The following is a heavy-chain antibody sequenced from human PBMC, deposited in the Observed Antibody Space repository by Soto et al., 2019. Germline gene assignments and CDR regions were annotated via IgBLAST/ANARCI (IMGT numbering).Heavy chain of an antibody. CDR1: GYTLTELS. D-gene: IGHD6-13*01. CDR3: ATDLGIAAAGWVRWFDP. J-gene: IGHJ5*02. V-gene: IGHV1-24*01. CDR2: FDPEDGET. Sequence: GASVKVSCKVSGYTLTELSMHWVRQAPGKGLEWMGGFDPEDGETIYAQKFQGRVTMTEDTSTDTAYMELSSLRSEDTAVYYCATDLGIAAAGWVRWFDPWGQGTLVTVSS.